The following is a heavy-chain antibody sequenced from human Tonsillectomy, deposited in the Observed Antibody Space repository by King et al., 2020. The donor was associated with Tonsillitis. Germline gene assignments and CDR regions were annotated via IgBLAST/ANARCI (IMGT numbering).Heavy chain of an antibody. Sequence: QLQESGPGLVKPSETLSLNCTVSGGSISSYYWSWVRQPPGKGLEWSGYIYYTGSTNYNPSLKSRVTISVDTSKNQFSLKLSSVTAADTAVYYCARDRSYYDSCAYYPYGMDVWGQGTTVTVSS. D-gene: IGHD3-22*01. J-gene: IGHJ6*02. V-gene: IGHV4-59*01. CDR3: ARDRSYYDSCAYYPYGMDV. CDR2: IYYTGST. CDR1: GGSISSYY.